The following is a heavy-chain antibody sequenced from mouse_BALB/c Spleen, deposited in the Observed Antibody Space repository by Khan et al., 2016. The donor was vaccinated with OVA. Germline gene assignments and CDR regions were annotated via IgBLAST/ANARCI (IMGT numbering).Heavy chain of an antibody. CDR3: VRGGRFAY. CDR2: ISTYYGDA. CDR1: GYTFTDFA. J-gene: IGHJ3*01. V-gene: IGHV1S137*01. Sequence: VQLQESGAELARPGVAVKISCKGSGYTFTDFAMHWVKRGHTKSLEWIGVISTYYGDADYNQKFKGKASMTVDKSSSTAYMELARLTSEDSAIYYGVRGGRFAYWGQGTLVTVSA. D-gene: IGHD1-1*02.